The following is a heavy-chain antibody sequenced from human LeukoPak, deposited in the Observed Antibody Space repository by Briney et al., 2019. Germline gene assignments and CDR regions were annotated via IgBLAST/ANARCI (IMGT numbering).Heavy chain of an antibody. J-gene: IGHJ4*02. V-gene: IGHV1-8*01. Sequence: GASVKVSCKASGYTFTTYDINWVRQATGQGLEWLGWMNPNSGNTGYAQKFQGRVTMTRNISITTAYMELSNLRSEDTAVYYCARVAGNCGCDCYRLLYWGQGTLVTVSS. D-gene: IGHD2-21*01. CDR1: GYTFTTYD. CDR3: ARVAGNCGCDCYRLLY. CDR2: MNPNSGNT.